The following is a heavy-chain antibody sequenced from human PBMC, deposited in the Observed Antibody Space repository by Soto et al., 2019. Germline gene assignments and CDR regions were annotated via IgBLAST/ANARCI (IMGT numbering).Heavy chain of an antibody. J-gene: IGHJ6*02. V-gene: IGHV3-30*18. CDR3: AKVGVVAATPPYYGMDV. D-gene: IGHD2-15*01. CDR1: GFTFSSYG. CDR2: ISYDGSNK. Sequence: QVQLVESGGGVVQPGRSLRLSCAASGFTFSSYGMHWVRQAPGKRLEWVAVISYDGSNKYYADSVKGRFTISRDNSKNTLYLQMNSLRAEDTAVYYCAKVGVVAATPPYYGMDVWGQGTTVTVSS.